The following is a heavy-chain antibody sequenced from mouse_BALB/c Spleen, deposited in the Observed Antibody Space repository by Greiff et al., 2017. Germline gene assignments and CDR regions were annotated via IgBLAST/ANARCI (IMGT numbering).Heavy chain of an antibody. Sequence: VQLQQSGAELVRPGASVTLSCKASGYTFTDYEMHWVKQTPVHGLEWIGAIDPETGGTAYNQKFKGKATLTADKSSSTAYMELRSLTSEDSAVYYCTRSTMITGFDYWGQGTTLTVSS. J-gene: IGHJ2*01. CDR1: GYTFTDYE. V-gene: IGHV1-15*01. D-gene: IGHD2-4*01. CDR2: IDPETGGT. CDR3: TRSTMITGFDY.